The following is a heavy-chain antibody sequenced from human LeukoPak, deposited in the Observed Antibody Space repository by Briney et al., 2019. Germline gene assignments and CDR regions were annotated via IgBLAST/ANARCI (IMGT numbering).Heavy chain of an antibody. CDR2: IYYSGNT. J-gene: IGHJ4*02. Sequence: SETLSLTCTVSSGSMNSYYWSWIRQPPGKGLEWIGYIYYSGNTNYNPSLKSRVTISVDTSKNQFSLKLSSVTAADTAAYYCARLRYSNIGYSSPIDYWGQGTLVTVSS. CDR1: SGSMNSYY. V-gene: IGHV4-59*08. D-gene: IGHD5-18*01. CDR3: ARLRYSNIGYSSPIDY.